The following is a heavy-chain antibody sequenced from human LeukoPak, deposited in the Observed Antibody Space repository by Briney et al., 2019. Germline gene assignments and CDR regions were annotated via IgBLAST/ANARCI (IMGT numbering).Heavy chain of an antibody. V-gene: IGHV3-11*04. Sequence: KPGGSLRLSCAASGFTFSDYYMSWIRQAPGKGLEWVSYISSSGSTIYYADSVKGRFTISRDNAKNSLYLQMNSLRAEDTAVYYCARSLYYVDTAMVDYWGQGTLVTVSS. CDR3: ARSLYYVDTAMVDY. D-gene: IGHD5-18*01. J-gene: IGHJ4*02. CDR2: ISSSGSTI. CDR1: GFTFSDYY.